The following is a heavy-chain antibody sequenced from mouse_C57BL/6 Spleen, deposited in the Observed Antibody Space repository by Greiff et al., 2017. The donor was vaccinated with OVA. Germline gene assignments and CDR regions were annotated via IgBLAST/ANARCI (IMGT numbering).Heavy chain of an antibody. V-gene: IGHV14-2*01. D-gene: IGHD1-1*01. J-gene: IGHJ3*01. CDR1: GFNIKDYY. CDR2: IDPEDGET. Sequence: EVQLQESGAELVKPGASVKLSCTASGFNIKDYYMHWVKQRTEQGLEWIGRIDPEDGETKYAPKFQGKATITADTASNTAYQQLSSLTTEDTAVYYCAPYYYGSRGFAYWGQGTLVTVSA. CDR3: APYYYGSRGFAY.